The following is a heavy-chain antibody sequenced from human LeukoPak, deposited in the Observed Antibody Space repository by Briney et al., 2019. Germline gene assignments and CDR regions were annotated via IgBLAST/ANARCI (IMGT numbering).Heavy chain of an antibody. J-gene: IGHJ4*02. CDR2: VYHSGST. D-gene: IGHD6-19*01. CDR3: ARDRVSVAGTMLDY. CDR1: GDSISSNNW. Sequence: SETLSLTCVVSGDSISSNNWWSWVRQPPGKGLEWIGEVYHSGSTSHNPSLKSRVTMSVDKSKNQFSLKLSSVTAADTAVYYCARDRVSVAGTMLDYWGQGTLVTVSS. V-gene: IGHV4-4*02.